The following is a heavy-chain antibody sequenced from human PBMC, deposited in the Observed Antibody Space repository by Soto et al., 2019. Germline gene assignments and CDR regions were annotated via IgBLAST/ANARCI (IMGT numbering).Heavy chain of an antibody. CDR2: IYYSGST. CDR1: GGSISSYY. V-gene: IGHV4-59*01. CDR3: ARVFSGSWSIYWYFDL. D-gene: IGHD6-13*01. J-gene: IGHJ2*01. Sequence: SETLSLTCTVSGGSISSYYWSWILQPPGKGLEWIGYIYYSGSTNYNPSLKSRVTISVDTSKNQFSLKLSSVTAADTAVHYCARVFSGSWSIYWYFDLWGRGTLVTVSS.